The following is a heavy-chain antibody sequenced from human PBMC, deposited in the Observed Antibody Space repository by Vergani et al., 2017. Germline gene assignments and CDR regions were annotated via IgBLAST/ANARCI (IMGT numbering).Heavy chain of an antibody. Sequence: QVQLQESGPGLVRPSETLSLTCSVSGTSVSSGTHYWYWIRQPADKTLEWIGRIYTSGSTDYNPTLRSRITLSLVRSTNQVSLKVSSVTAADTAVYFCARDTAVADDVFDLWGQGTLVSVSA. CDR1: GTSVSSGTHY. CDR3: ARDTAVADDVFDL. CDR2: IYTSGST. V-gene: IGHV4-61*02. J-gene: IGHJ3*01. D-gene: IGHD6-19*01.